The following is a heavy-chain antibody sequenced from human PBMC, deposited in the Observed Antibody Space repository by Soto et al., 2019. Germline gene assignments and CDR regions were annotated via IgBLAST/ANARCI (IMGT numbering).Heavy chain of an antibody. Sequence: QVPLVESGGGVVQPGESLRLSCAASEFTFSSYAMHWVRQAPGKGLEWVAVVSNDGRNKYYADSLKCRFTISRDNSKNTLNLQLNSLRAEDTAVYYCAKDQSTNSRSYHALDVWGKGTKVTVSS. CDR2: VSNDGRNK. D-gene: IGHD2-8*01. V-gene: IGHV3-30*18. CDR1: EFTFSSYA. J-gene: IGHJ6*04. CDR3: AKDQSTNSRSYHALDV.